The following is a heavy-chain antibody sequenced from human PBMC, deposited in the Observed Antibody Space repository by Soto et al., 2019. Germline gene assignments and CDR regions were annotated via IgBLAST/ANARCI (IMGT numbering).Heavy chain of an antibody. CDR2: IYYSGST. CDR3: ARGLSSSYKGGFDY. CDR1: GGSISSGGYY. J-gene: IGHJ4*02. Sequence: SETLSLTCTVSGGSISSGGYYWSWIRQHPGKGLEWIGYIYYSGSTYYNPSLKSRFTISVDTSKNQFSLKLSSVTAADTAVYYCARGLSSSYKGGFDYWGQGTMVTVSS. V-gene: IGHV4-31*03. D-gene: IGHD6-6*01.